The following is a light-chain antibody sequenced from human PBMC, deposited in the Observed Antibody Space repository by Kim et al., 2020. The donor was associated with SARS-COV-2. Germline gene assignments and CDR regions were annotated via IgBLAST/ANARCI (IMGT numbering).Light chain of an antibody. J-gene: IGLJ3*02. CDR3: REWYSSTAWV. V-gene: IGLV3-1*01. Sequence: SYELTQPPSVSVSPGQTASITCSGDKLGDKYACWYQQKPGQSPVLVIYQDSKRPSGIPERFSGSNSGNTATLTISGTQAMDEADYYCREWYSSTAWVFGGGTQLTVL. CDR2: QDS. CDR1: KLGDKY.